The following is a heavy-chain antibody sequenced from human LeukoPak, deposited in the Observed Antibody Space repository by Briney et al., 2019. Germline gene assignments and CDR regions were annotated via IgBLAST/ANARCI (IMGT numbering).Heavy chain of an antibody. CDR2: IWNDGSET. V-gene: IGHV3-33*01. CDR1: GFIFSNYG. Sequence: PGGFLRLSCAASGFIFSNYGMHWVRQAPGKRLEWVAVIWNDGSETFHADSVKGRFRIARDNSKNTLYLQMNSLRAEDTAVYFCARDMGRAWYGPPDYWGQGTLVTVSS. D-gene: IGHD3-10*01. J-gene: IGHJ4*02. CDR3: ARDMGRAWYGPPDY.